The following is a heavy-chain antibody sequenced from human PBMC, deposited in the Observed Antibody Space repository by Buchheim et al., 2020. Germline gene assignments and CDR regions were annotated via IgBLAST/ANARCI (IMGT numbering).Heavy chain of an antibody. CDR1: GGSFSGYY. Sequence: QVQLQQWGAGLLKPSETLSLTCAVSGGSFSGYYWSWIRQPPGKGLEWIGEINHSGSTNYNPSLKSRVTISVDTSKNQFSLKLSSVTAADTAVYYCASFSGFDYWGQGTL. D-gene: IGHD6-19*01. CDR2: INHSGST. J-gene: IGHJ4*02. CDR3: ASFSGFDY. V-gene: IGHV4-34*01.